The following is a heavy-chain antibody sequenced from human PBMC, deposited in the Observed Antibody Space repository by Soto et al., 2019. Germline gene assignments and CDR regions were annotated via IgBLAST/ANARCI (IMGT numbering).Heavy chain of an antibody. CDR1: GYTFTSYD. CDR3: ARVREYYYYYGMDV. Sequence: ASVKVSCKASGYTFTSYDINWVRQATGQGLEWMGWMNPNSGNTGYAQKFQGRVTMTRNTSISTACMELSSLRSEDTAVYYCARVREYYYYYGMDVWGQGTTVTVSS. J-gene: IGHJ6*02. V-gene: IGHV1-8*01. CDR2: MNPNSGNT.